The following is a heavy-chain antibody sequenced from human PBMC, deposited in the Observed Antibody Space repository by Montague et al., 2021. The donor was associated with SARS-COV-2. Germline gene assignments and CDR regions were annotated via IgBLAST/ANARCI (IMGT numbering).Heavy chain of an antibody. Sequence: SETLPLTCAVNSSSFLPYYWSWIRQPPGGGLEWIGEVNPSGNAFYNSSLNSRVTISVSTSSSQFSLRLTSVTAADTAVYYCARVIPAGGTAQDNFHYHYAMDVWGQGTTVTVSS. CDR1: SSSFLPYY. CDR3: ARVIPAGGTAQDNFHYHYAMDV. CDR2: VNPSGNA. D-gene: IGHD6-13*01. V-gene: IGHV4-34*01. J-gene: IGHJ6*02.